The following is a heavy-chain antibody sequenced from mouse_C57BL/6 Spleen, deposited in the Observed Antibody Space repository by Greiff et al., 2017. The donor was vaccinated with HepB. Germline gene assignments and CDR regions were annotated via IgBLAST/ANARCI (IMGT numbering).Heavy chain of an antibody. CDR2: IDPSDSYT. D-gene: IGHD4-1*01. CDR1: GYTFTSYW. J-gene: IGHJ2*01. V-gene: IGHV1-50*01. Sequence: VQLQQPGAELVKPGASVKLSCKASGYTFTSYWMQWVKQRPGQGLEWIGEIDPSDSYTNYNQKFKGKATLTVDTSSSTAYMQLSSLTSEDSAVYYCARGTGTDYWGQGTTLTVSS. CDR3: ARGTGTDY.